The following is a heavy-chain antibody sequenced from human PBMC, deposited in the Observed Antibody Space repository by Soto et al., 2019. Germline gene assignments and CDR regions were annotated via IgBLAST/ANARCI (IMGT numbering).Heavy chain of an antibody. CDR2: IFSNDEK. D-gene: IGHD3-3*01. Sequence: SGPTLVNPTETLTLTCTVSGFSLSNARMGVSWIRQPPGKALEWLAHIFSNDEKSYSTSLKSRLTISKDTSKSQVVLTMTNMDPVDTATYYCARISPYDFWSGYPTNYFDYWGQGTLVTVSS. J-gene: IGHJ4*02. CDR3: ARISPYDFWSGYPTNYFDY. V-gene: IGHV2-26*01. CDR1: GFSLSNARMG.